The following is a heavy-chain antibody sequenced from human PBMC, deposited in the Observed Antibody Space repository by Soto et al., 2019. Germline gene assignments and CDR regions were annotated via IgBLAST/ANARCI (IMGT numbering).Heavy chain of an antibody. CDR3: ARDRGSGYTFDY. J-gene: IGHJ4*02. D-gene: IGHD3-3*01. CDR1: GFSFSSYG. V-gene: IGHV3-33*01. Sequence: PGGSLRLSCAASGFSFSSYGMHWVRQAPGKGLGWVAVIRYDGSNKYYADSVKGRITISRDNSKSRLYLQMNSLRVEDAAVYYCARDRGSGYTFDYWGQGTQVTVSS. CDR2: IRYDGSNK.